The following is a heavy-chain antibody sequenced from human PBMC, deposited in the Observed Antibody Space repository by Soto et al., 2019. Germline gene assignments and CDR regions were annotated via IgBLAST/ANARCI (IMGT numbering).Heavy chain of an antibody. Sequence: GGSLRLSCAASGFTFSSYWMSWVRQAPGKGLEWVANIKQDGSEKYYVDSVKGRFTISRDNAKNSLYLQMNSLRAEDTAVYYCASGGYSGYDWGAFDYWGQGTPVTVSS. V-gene: IGHV3-7*01. D-gene: IGHD5-12*01. CDR2: IKQDGSEK. CDR3: ASGGYSGYDWGAFDY. J-gene: IGHJ4*02. CDR1: GFTFSSYW.